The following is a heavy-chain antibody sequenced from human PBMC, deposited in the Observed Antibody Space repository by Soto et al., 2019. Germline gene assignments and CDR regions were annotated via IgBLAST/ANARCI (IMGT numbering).Heavy chain of an antibody. CDR2: ISGSGGST. CDR3: ARATYYDYIWGSYRHSGADY. J-gene: IGHJ4*02. V-gene: IGHV3-23*01. D-gene: IGHD3-16*02. Sequence: GGSLRLSCAASGFTFSSYAMSWVRQAPGKGLEWVSAISGSGGSTYYADSVKGRFTISRDNSKNTLYLQMNSLRAEDTAVYYCARATYYDYIWGSYRHSGADYWGQGTLVTVSS. CDR1: GFTFSSYA.